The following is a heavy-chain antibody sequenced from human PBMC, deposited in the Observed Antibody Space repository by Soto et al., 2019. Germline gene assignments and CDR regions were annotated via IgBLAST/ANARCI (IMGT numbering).Heavy chain of an antibody. V-gene: IGHV3-9*01. Sequence: PGGSLRLSCAASGFAFDDYVMHWVRQPPGRGLEWVSGITWNGGTIRYVDSVKGRFTISRDNAENSLYLQMNSLRPEDTAVYYCAKGGSAALIAPSGRDNWFDPWGQGTKVTVYS. CDR3: AKGGSAALIAPSGRDNWFDP. CDR2: ITWNGGTI. D-gene: IGHD6-13*01. CDR1: GFAFDDYV. J-gene: IGHJ5*02.